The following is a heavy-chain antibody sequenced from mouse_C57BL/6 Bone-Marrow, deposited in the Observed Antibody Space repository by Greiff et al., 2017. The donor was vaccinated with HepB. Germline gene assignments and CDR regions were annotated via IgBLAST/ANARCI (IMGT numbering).Heavy chain of an antibody. J-gene: IGHJ4*01. CDR2: IDPSDSYT. Sequence: QVQLKQPGAELVRPGTSVKLSCKASGYTFTSYWMHWVKQRPGQGLEWIGVIDPSDSYTNYNQKFKGKATLTVDTSSSTAYMQLSSLTSEDSAVYYCARGGGYYAMDYWGQGTSVTVSS. CDR3: ARGGGYYAMDY. V-gene: IGHV1-59*01. CDR1: GYTFTSYW.